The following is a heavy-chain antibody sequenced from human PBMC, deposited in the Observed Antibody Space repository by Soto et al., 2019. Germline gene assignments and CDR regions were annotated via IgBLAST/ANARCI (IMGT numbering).Heavy chain of an antibody. V-gene: IGHV3-23*01. CDR3: AKDLGYDFWRLGYIGYMDV. D-gene: IGHD3-3*01. J-gene: IGHJ6*03. Sequence: EVQLLESGGGLVQPGGSLRLSCAASGFTFSSYAMSWVRQAPGKGLEWVSAISGSGGSTYYADSVKGRFTISRDNSKNTLYLQMNSLRAEDTAVYYCAKDLGYDFWRLGYIGYMDVWGKGTTVTVSS. CDR2: ISGSGGST. CDR1: GFTFSSYA.